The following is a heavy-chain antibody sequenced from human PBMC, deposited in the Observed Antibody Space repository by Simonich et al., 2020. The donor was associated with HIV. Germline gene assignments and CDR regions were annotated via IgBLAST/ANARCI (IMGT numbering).Heavy chain of an antibody. J-gene: IGHJ4*02. D-gene: IGHD4-17*01. Sequence: QVQLQESGPGLVKPSETLSLTCAVSGYFISSGYYWGWIRQPPGKGLEWIGEINHSGITNYHPSLKSRGTISLEPSKTQFSLKLNSVTAADTAVYYCARGTVTGGDARFDYWGQGTLVTVSS. CDR3: ARGTVTGGDARFDY. CDR2: INHSGIT. V-gene: IGHV4-38-2*01. CDR1: GYFISSGYY.